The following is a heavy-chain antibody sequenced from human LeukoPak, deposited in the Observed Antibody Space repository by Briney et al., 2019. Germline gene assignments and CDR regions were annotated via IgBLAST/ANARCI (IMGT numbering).Heavy chain of an antibody. J-gene: IGHJ4*02. V-gene: IGHV1-8*01. CDR1: GSTFTSYD. CDR2: MNPDSGNT. Sequence: ASVKVSCKASGSTFTSYDINWVRQATGQGREWMGWMNPDSGNTGYAQKFQGRVTMTRNTSISTAYMELSSLRSEDTAVYYCARAKRLGGNYYFDYWGQGTLVAVPS. D-gene: IGHD3-16*01. CDR3: ARAKRLGGNYYFDY.